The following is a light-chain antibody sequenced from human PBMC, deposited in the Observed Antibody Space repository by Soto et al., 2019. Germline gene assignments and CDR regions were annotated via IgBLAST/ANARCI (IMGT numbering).Light chain of an antibody. J-gene: IGLJ2*01. CDR3: SSYTTNKTLL. Sequence: QSALTQPASVSGSPGQSITISCTGTSSDVGSSNFVSWYQQHPGKAPKLIFYEVSNRPPGLSDRFSGSKSGTTASLTISGLQAEGEADYFCSSYTTNKTLLFGGGTKVTVL. CDR1: SSDVGSSNF. V-gene: IGLV2-14*01. CDR2: EVS.